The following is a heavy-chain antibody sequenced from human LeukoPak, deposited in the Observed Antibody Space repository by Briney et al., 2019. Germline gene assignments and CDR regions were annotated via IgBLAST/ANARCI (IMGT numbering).Heavy chain of an antibody. CDR3: ARDDYFGVVAY. Sequence: GSLRLSCAASGFTFSTYAMHWVRQAPGRGLEWVAVVSYDATNKYYADSVKGRFTISRDNSKNTLYLQMNSLRAEDTAVYYCARDDYFGVVAYWGQGTLVTVSS. V-gene: IGHV3-30*04. CDR2: VSYDATNK. D-gene: IGHD3-3*01. CDR1: GFTFSTYA. J-gene: IGHJ4*02.